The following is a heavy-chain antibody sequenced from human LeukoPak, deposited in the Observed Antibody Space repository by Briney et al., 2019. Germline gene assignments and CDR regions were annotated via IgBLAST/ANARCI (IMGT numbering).Heavy chain of an antibody. Sequence: SETLSLTCAVSGGSMTTRNYYWGWIRQPPGKGLEWIGHKYYSGSTYYNPSLKSRVSISVDTSKNQFSLKLSSVTAADTAVYYCARPTYDILTGYYGRTKQSGPKYFQHWGQGTLVTVSS. CDR1: GGSMTTRNYY. V-gene: IGHV4-39*07. CDR3: ARPTYDILTGYYGRTKQSGPKYFQH. CDR2: KYYSGST. D-gene: IGHD3-9*01. J-gene: IGHJ1*01.